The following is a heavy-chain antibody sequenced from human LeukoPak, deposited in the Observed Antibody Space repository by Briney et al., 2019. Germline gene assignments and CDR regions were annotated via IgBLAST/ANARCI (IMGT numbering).Heavy chain of an antibody. D-gene: IGHD1-26*01. V-gene: IGHV3-48*02. CDR1: GFTFSTYS. Sequence: PGGSLRLSCAASGFTFSTYSMNWVRQAPGKGLEWVSYIGTSSTSIYYADSVKGRFTISRDNAENSLYLQINSLRDEDTAVYYCARVGQVGAIPFDYWGQGTLVAVSS. CDR2: IGTSSTSI. CDR3: ARVGQVGAIPFDY. J-gene: IGHJ4*02.